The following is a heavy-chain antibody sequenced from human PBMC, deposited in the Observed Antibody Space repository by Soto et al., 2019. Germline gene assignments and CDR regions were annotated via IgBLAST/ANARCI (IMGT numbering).Heavy chain of an antibody. CDR2: IYHSGST. J-gene: IGHJ4*02. CDR3: ASLRLGELSAHFDY. D-gene: IGHD3-16*02. Sequence: PSETLSLTCAVSGGSISSSNWWSWVRQPPGKGLEWIGEIYHSGSTNYNPSLKSRVTISVDKSKNQFSLKLSSVTAADTAVYYCASLRLGELSAHFDYWGQGTLVTVSS. CDR1: GGSISSSNW. V-gene: IGHV4-4*02.